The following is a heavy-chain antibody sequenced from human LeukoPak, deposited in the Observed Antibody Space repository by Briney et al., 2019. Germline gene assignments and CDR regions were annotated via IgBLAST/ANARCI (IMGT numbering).Heavy chain of an antibody. CDR2: ISGSGGST. Sequence: GGSLRLSCAASGFTFNIYAMSWVRQTPGKGLEWVSSISGSGGSTYYADSVKGRFTISRDNSKNTLYLQMNSLRAEDTAVYYCAKGPGQGGQQLVRPYYYYYGMDVWGQGTTVTVSS. CDR3: AKGPGQGGQQLVRPYYYYYGMDV. V-gene: IGHV3-23*01. D-gene: IGHD6-13*01. J-gene: IGHJ6*02. CDR1: GFTFNIYA.